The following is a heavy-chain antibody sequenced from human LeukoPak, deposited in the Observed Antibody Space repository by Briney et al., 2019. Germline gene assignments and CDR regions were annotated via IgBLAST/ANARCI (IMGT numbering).Heavy chain of an antibody. V-gene: IGHV3-66*01. J-gene: IGHJ4*02. Sequence: GRSLRLSCAASGFTVSSNYMSWVRQAPGKGLEWVSVIYSGGSTYYADSVKGRFTISRDNAKNTLYLQMNSLRAEDTAVYSCAREITTNGGRYFDYWGQGTLVTVSS. CDR2: IYSGGST. D-gene: IGHD7-27*01. CDR3: AREITTNGGRYFDY. CDR1: GFTVSSNY.